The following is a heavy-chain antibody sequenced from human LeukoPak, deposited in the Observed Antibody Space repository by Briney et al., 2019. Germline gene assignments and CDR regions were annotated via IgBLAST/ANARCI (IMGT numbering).Heavy chain of an antibody. Sequence: SETLSLTCTVSGGSISSSRYYWGWIRQPPGRGLEWIGSIYYSGSTYYNPSLKSRVTISVDTSKNQFSLKLSSVTAADTAVYYCARGSSLRYMLDAFDIWGQGTMVTVSS. V-gene: IGHV4-39*07. CDR1: GGSISSSRYY. D-gene: IGHD2-8*01. J-gene: IGHJ3*02. CDR2: IYYSGST. CDR3: ARGSSLRYMLDAFDI.